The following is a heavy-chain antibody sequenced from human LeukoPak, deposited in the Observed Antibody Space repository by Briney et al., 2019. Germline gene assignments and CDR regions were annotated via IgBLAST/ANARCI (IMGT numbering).Heavy chain of an antibody. CDR3: ARENSYYYDSSGYYYFDY. V-gene: IGHV1-69*13. D-gene: IGHD3-22*01. CDR1: GGTFSSYA. Sequence: VKVSFKASGGTFSSYAISWVRQAPGQGLEWMGGIIPIFGTANYAQKFQGRVTITTDESTSTAYMELSSLRSEDTAVYYCARENSYYYDSSGYYYFDYWGQGTLVTVSS. J-gene: IGHJ4*02. CDR2: IIPIFGTA.